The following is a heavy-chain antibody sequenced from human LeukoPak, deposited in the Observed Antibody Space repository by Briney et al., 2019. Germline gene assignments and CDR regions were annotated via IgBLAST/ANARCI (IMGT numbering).Heavy chain of an antibody. CDR2: IFYRGTT. D-gene: IGHD3-16*01. CDR1: GGSISSSSYY. Sequence: TSETLSLTCTVSGGSISSSSYYWGWIRQPPGKGLEWIGIIFYRGTTYYNPSLKSRITISVDTSKSQFSLNLSSVTAADTAVYYCARRGYDYLDRYALDVWGQGTTVTVFS. J-gene: IGHJ6*02. CDR3: ARRGYDYLDRYALDV. V-gene: IGHV4-39*01.